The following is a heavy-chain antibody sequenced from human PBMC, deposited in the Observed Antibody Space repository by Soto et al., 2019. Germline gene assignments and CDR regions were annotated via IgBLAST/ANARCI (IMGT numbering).Heavy chain of an antibody. CDR1: GYPFNKFL. V-gene: IGHV1-3*04. CDR2: INTDNGNT. J-gene: IGHJ5*02. D-gene: IGHD2-2*02. Sequence: WASVKVSCKASGYPFNKFLMHWVRQAPGQSLEWMGWINTDNGNTRYSQKFQGRVTIARDTSASTVYMELSSLRSDDTAVYYCARAANCSSSTGCYSQWFAPWGQGTQVTVSS. CDR3: ARAANCSSSTGCYSQWFAP.